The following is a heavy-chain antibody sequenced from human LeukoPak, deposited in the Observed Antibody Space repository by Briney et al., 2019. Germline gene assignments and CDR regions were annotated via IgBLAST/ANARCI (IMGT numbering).Heavy chain of an antibody. CDR1: GFTFSSYS. CDR2: ISSSSSYI. Sequence: GGSLRLSCAGSGFTFSSYSMNWVRQAPGKGLEWVSSISSSSSYIYYADSVKGRFTISRDNAKNSLYLQMNSLRAEDTAVYYCARDRYYDILTGYYRALDAFDIWGQGTMVTVSS. D-gene: IGHD3-9*01. V-gene: IGHV3-21*01. J-gene: IGHJ3*02. CDR3: ARDRYYDILTGYYRALDAFDI.